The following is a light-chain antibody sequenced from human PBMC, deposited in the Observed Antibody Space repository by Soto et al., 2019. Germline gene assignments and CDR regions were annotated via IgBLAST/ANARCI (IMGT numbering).Light chain of an antibody. CDR3: AAWDDSLNGYV. J-gene: IGLJ1*01. CDR1: SSNIVTNA. CDR2: NNN. Sequence: QSVLTQPPSASGTPGQRVTISCSGGSSNIVTNAVNWYQQLPGTAPKHLIYNNNQRPSGVPDRFSGSKSGTSASLAISGLQSEDEADYYCAAWDDSLNGYVFGTGTKLTVL. V-gene: IGLV1-44*01.